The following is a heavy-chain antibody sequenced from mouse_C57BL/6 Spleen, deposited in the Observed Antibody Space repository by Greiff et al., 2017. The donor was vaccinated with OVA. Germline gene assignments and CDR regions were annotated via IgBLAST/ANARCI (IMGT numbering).Heavy chain of an antibody. D-gene: IGHD2-2*01. V-gene: IGHV1-76*01. CDR2: IYPGSGNT. J-gene: IGHJ2*01. CDR3: TRVGYDALDY. Sequence: VQLQQSGAELVRPGASVKLSCKASGYTFTDYYINWVKQRPGQGLEWIARIYPGSGNTYYNEKFKGKATLTADKSSSTAYMQLSSLTSEDSAVYFCTRVGYDALDYWGQGTTLTVSS. CDR1: GYTFTDYY.